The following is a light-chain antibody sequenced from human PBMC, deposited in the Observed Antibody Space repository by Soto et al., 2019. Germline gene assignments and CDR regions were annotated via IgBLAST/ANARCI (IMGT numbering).Light chain of an antibody. CDR3: QQYGSSPIT. CDR1: QSVNTNY. Sequence: EIVLTQSPGTLSLSPGERATLSCRASQSVNTNYLAWYQQKSGQAPRLLIYGASSRATGIPHRFSGSGSGTDFTLTISRLEPEDFAAYFCQQYGSSPITFGQGTRLEIK. CDR2: GAS. V-gene: IGKV3-20*01. J-gene: IGKJ5*01.